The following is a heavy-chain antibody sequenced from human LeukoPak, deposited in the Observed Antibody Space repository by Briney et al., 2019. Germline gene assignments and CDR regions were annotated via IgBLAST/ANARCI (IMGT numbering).Heavy chain of an antibody. CDR2: IKQDGSEK. CDR1: GFTFSSYW. J-gene: IGHJ4*02. D-gene: IGHD5-12*01. V-gene: IGHV3-7*01. Sequence: GGSLRLSCAASGFTFSSYWVSWVRQAPGKGLEWVANIKQDGSEKNYVDSVKGRFTISRDNAKNSLDLQMNSLRGDDTAVYYCARAGGYASSWAYWGQGTLVTVSS. CDR3: ARAGGYASSWAY.